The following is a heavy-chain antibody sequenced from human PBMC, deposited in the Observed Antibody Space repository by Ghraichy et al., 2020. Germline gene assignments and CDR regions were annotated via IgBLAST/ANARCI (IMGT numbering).Heavy chain of an antibody. Sequence: SETLSLTCTVSGGSISSSSYYLGWIRQPPGKGLEWIGSIYYSGSTYYNPSLKSRVTISVDTSKNQFSLKLSSVTAADTAVYYCVSPLQTYYDFWSGYSRHKISNGMDVWGQGTTVTVSS. CDR1: GGSISSSSYY. CDR3: VSPLQTYYDFWSGYSRHKISNGMDV. J-gene: IGHJ6*02. V-gene: IGHV4-39*01. D-gene: IGHD3-3*01. CDR2: IYYSGST.